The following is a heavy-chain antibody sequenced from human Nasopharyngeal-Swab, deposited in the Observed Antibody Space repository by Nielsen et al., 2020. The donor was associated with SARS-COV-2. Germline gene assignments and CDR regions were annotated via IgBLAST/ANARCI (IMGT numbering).Heavy chain of an antibody. J-gene: IGHJ5*02. CDR1: GGTFSSYA. D-gene: IGHD6-13*01. CDR3: ARQICIAAAGNLMGTCHWFNP. Sequence: VKVSCKASGGTFSSYAISWVRQAPGQGLEWMGGIIPIFGTANYAQKFQGRVTITADESTSTAYMELSSLRSEDTAVYYCARQICIAAAGNLMGTCHWFNPWGQGTLVTVSS. CDR2: IIPIFGTA. V-gene: IGHV1-69*13.